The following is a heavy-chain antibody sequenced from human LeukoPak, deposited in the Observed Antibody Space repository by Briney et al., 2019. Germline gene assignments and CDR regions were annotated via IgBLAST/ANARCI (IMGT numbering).Heavy chain of an antibody. CDR2: IIPIFGIA. Sequence: SVKVSCKASGGTFSSYAISWVRQAPGQGLEWMGRIIPIFGIANYAQKFQGRVTITADKSTSTAYMELSSLRSEDTAVYYCARDIREQYELLLTSQGLGGAFDPWGQGTLVTVSS. CDR3: ARDIREQYELLLTSQGLGGAFDP. J-gene: IGHJ5*02. CDR1: GGTFSSYA. V-gene: IGHV1-69*04. D-gene: IGHD2-15*01.